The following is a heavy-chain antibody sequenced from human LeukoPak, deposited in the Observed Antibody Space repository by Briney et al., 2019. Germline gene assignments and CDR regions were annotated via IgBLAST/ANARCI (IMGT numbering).Heavy chain of an antibody. D-gene: IGHD2-15*01. J-gene: IGHJ3*02. Sequence: SETLSLTCAVSGGSISSSNWWSWVRQPPGKGLEWIGEIYHSGSTNYNPSLKSRVTISVDKSKNQFSLKLSSVTAADTAVYYCARDCSGGSCYGAFDIWGQGTMVTVSS. V-gene: IGHV4-4*02. CDR2: IYHSGST. CDR3: ARDCSGGSCYGAFDI. CDR1: GGSISSSNW.